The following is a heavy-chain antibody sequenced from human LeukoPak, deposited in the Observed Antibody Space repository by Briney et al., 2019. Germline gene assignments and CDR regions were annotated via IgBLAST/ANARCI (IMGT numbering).Heavy chain of an antibody. Sequence: SETLSLTCTVSGVSITTYYWSWIRQPPGKGLEWIAYMFHSGTPRYNPSLQSRVTMSADTSKNQFSLNLTSTTAADTAVYYCARRWGWKPQLVYFDSWGQGTLASVSS. J-gene: IGHJ4*02. CDR1: GVSITTYY. CDR2: MFHSGTP. D-gene: IGHD6-13*01. V-gene: IGHV4-59*08. CDR3: ARRWGWKPQLVYFDS.